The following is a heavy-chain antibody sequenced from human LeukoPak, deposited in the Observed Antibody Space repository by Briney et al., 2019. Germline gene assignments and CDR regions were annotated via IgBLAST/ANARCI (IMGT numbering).Heavy chain of an antibody. CDR3: AGAPLPSTVTRVYGY. CDR2: TYYRSNWYN. D-gene: IGHD4-17*01. Sequence: SQTLSLTFAISGDSVSSNSVSWHWIRQSPSRGLEWLGSTYYRSNWYNGYAVSVKSRIIINPDTSKNQFSLQLNSETPEDTAVYYCAGAPLPSTVTRVYGYWGQGTLVTVSS. J-gene: IGHJ4*02. V-gene: IGHV6-1*01. CDR1: GDSVSSNSVS.